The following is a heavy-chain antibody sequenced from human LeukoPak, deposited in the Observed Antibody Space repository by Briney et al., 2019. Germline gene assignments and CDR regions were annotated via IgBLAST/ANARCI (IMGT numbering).Heavy chain of an antibody. V-gene: IGHV1-3*01. D-gene: IGHD3-22*01. Sequence: WASVKVSCKASGGTFSSYAISWMRQAPGQGLEWMGWINAGNGNTKYSQKFQGRVTITRDTSASTAYMELSSLRSEDTAVYYCASNYYDSSGYYSLDYWGQGTLVTVSS. J-gene: IGHJ4*02. CDR1: GGTFSSYA. CDR2: INAGNGNT. CDR3: ASNYYDSSGYYSLDY.